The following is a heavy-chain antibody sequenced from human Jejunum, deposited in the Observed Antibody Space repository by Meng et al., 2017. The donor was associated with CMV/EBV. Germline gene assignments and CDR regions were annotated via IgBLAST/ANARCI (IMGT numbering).Heavy chain of an antibody. J-gene: IGHJ5*02. Sequence: VFTFTMYSITWLRQAPGKGLEWLSYISGSSTYIYHADSVKGRFTISRDNAKNSVYLQMNGLRAEDAAVYYCARAIDYGDPNWFDTWGQGTLVTSPQ. CDR1: VFTFTMYS. CDR2: ISGSSTYI. V-gene: IGHV3-21*01. CDR3: ARAIDYGDPNWFDT. D-gene: IGHD4-17*01.